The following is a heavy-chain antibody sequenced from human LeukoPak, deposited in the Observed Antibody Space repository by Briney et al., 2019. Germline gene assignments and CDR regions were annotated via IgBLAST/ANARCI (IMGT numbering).Heavy chain of an antibody. V-gene: IGHV3-20*04. CDR3: AKNGDRGAYCSGGSCYPYYYYYMDV. J-gene: IGHJ6*03. D-gene: IGHD2-15*01. Sequence: GGSLRLSCAASGFTFDDYGMSWVRQAPGKGLEWVSGINWNGGSTGCADSVKGRFTISRDNSKNTLYLQMNSLRAEDTAIYYCAKNGDRGAYCSGGSCYPYYYYYMDVWGKGTTVTISS. CDR1: GFTFDDYG. CDR2: INWNGGST.